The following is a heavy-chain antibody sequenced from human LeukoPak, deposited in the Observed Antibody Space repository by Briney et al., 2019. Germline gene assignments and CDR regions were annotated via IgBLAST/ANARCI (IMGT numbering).Heavy chain of an antibody. CDR3: ARVAYSNHYMDV. D-gene: IGHD5-18*01. CDR2: IIPIFGTE. Sequence: SVKVSCKASGGTFSSYAISWVRQAPGQGLEWMGGIIPIFGTENYAQKFQGRVTITTDESTSTAYMELSSLRSEDTAVYYCARVAYSNHYMDVWGKGTTVTVSS. CDR1: GGTFSSYA. V-gene: IGHV1-69*05. J-gene: IGHJ6*03.